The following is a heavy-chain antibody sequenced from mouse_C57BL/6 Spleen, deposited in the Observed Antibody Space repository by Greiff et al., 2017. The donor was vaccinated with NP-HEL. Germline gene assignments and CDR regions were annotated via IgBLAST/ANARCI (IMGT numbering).Heavy chain of an antibody. J-gene: IGHJ1*03. CDR1: GFTFSSYA. Sequence: EVQLVESGGGLVKPGGSLKLSCAASGFTFSSYAMSWVRQTPEKRLEWVATISDGGSYTYYPDNVKGRFTISRDNAKNNLYLQMSHLKSEDTAMYYCARELGYFDVWGTRTTVTVSS. CDR3: ARELGYFDV. D-gene: IGHD4-1*01. CDR2: ISDGGSYT. V-gene: IGHV5-4*01.